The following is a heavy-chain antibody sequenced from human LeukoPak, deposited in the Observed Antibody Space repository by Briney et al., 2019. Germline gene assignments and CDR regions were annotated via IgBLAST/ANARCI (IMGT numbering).Heavy chain of an antibody. CDR1: GYTVTGYY. J-gene: IGHJ4*02. D-gene: IGHD2-2*01. V-gene: IGHV1-2*02. CDR3: ATLGYCSSTSCYLLDY. CDR2: INPNSGGT. Sequence: ASVKVSCKASGYTVTGYYMHWVRQAPGQGLEWMGWINPNSGGTNYAQKFQGRVTMTRDTSISTAYMELSRLRSDDTAVYYCATLGYCSSTSCYLLDYWGQGTLVTVSS.